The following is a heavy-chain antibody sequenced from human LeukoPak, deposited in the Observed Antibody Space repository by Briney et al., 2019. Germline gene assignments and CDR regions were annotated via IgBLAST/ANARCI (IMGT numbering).Heavy chain of an antibody. CDR2: ISYDGSNK. Sequence: PGGSLRLSCAASGFTFSSYAMHWVRQAPGKGLEWVAVISYDGSNKYYADSAKGRFTISRDNSKNTLYLQMNSLRAEDTAVYYCARHFSKDFAHDYYDSSGYPYYFDYWGQGTLVTVSS. V-gene: IGHV3-30*04. CDR3: ARHFSKDFAHDYYDSSGYPYYFDY. CDR1: GFTFSSYA. J-gene: IGHJ4*02. D-gene: IGHD3-22*01.